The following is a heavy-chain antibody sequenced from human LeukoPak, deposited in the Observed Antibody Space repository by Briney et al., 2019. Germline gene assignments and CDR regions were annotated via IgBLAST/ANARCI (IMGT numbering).Heavy chain of an antibody. D-gene: IGHD3-22*01. CDR2: IYYSGST. CDR1: GGSISSDY. Sequence: SETLSLTCTVSGGSISSDYWSWIRQPPGKGLEWIGYIYYSGSTNYNPSLKSRVTISVDTSKNQFSLKLSSVTAADTAVYYCARRFTTDYYDSSGYYTYFDYWGQGTLVTVSS. CDR3: ARRFTTDYYDSSGYYTYFDY. V-gene: IGHV4-59*08. J-gene: IGHJ4*02.